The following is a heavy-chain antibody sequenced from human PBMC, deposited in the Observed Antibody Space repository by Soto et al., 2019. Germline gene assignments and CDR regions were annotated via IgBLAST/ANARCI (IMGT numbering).Heavy chain of an antibody. D-gene: IGHD5-12*01. V-gene: IGHV1-69*13. CDR1: GGTFSSYA. CDR2: IIPIFGTA. J-gene: IGHJ3*02. Sequence: SVKVSCKASGGTFSSYAISWVRQAPGQGLEWMGGIIPIFGTANYAQKFQGRVTITADESTSTAYMELSSLRSEDTAVYYCAREATGRRNAFDIWGQGTMVTVSS. CDR3: AREATGRRNAFDI.